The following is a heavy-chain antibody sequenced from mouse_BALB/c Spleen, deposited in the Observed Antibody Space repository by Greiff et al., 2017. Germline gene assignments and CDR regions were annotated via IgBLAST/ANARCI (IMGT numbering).Heavy chain of an antibody. D-gene: IGHD1-1*01. CDR1: GYTFTSYW. V-gene: IGHV1S81*02. CDR2: INPSNGRT. CDR3: AREPYGGFAD. Sequence: QVQLQQPGAELVKPGASVKLSCKASGYTFTSYWMHWVKQRPGQGLEWIGEINPSNGRTNYNEKFKSKATLTVDKSSSTAYMQLSSLTSEDSAVYYCAREPYGGFADWGQGTLVTVSA. J-gene: IGHJ3*01.